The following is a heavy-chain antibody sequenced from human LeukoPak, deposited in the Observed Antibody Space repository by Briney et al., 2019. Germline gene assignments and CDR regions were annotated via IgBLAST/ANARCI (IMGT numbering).Heavy chain of an antibody. J-gene: IGHJ4*02. CDR2: IKQDGSEK. V-gene: IGHV3-7*01. Sequence: GGSLRLSCAASGFTFDTYWMSWVRQAPGKGLEWVANIKQDGSEKYYVDSVKGRFTISRDNAKNSLYLQVNSLRAEDTAVCYCARGVYSSGWYPDNFDYWGQGTLVTVSS. D-gene: IGHD6-19*01. CDR1: GFTFDTYW. CDR3: ARGVYSSGWYPDNFDY.